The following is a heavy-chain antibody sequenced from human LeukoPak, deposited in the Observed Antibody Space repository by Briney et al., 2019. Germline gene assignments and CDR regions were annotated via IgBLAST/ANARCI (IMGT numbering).Heavy chain of an antibody. CDR2: ISSSGSTI. Sequence: GGSPRLSCAASGFAFSSYEMNWVRQAPGKGLEWVSYISSSGSTIYYADSVKGRFTISRDNAKNSLYLQMNSLRAEDTAVYYCARDQEPDAFDIWGQGTMVTVSS. CDR3: ARDQEPDAFDI. J-gene: IGHJ3*02. D-gene: IGHD1-26*01. CDR1: GFAFSSYE. V-gene: IGHV3-48*03.